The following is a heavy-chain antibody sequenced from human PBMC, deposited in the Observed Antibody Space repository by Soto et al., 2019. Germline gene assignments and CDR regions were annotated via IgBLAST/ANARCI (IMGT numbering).Heavy chain of an antibody. CDR3: ARHRDYPFDY. CDR2: IYYSGST. Sequence: PSETLSLTCTVSGISVSTSDYYWGWVRQPPGKGLDWIGNIYYSGSTFYNPSLRSRVTLSVDTSKNQFSLKLSSVTAADTAVYYCARHRDYPFDYWGQGALVTVSS. V-gene: IGHV4-39*07. D-gene: IGHD4-17*01. J-gene: IGHJ4*02. CDR1: GISVSTSDYY.